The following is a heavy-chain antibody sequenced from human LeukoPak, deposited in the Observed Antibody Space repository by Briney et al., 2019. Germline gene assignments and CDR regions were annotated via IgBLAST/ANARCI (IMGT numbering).Heavy chain of an antibody. V-gene: IGHV4-39*07. CDR1: GGSISSSSYY. J-gene: IGHJ6*03. D-gene: IGHD3-22*01. CDR2: IYYSGST. Sequence: SETLSLACTVSGGSISSSSYYWAWIRQPPGKGLEWIGSIYYSGSTNYNPSLKSRVTISVDTSKNQFSLKLSSVTAADTAVYYCARWMAGGYYDSSGYHGGGYYYYYYMDVWGKGTTVTVSS. CDR3: ARWMAGGYYDSSGYHGGGYYYYYYMDV.